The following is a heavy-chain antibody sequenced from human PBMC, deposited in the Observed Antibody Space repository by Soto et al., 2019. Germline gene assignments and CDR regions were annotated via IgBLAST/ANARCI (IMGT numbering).Heavy chain of an antibody. CDR3: ARGVAVAGNIFDY. CDR1: GGSISSGGYY. V-gene: IGHV4-31*03. D-gene: IGHD6-19*01. J-gene: IGHJ4*02. CDR2: IYYSGST. Sequence: QVQLQESGPGLVKPSQTLSLTCTVSGGSISSGGYYWSWIRQHPGKGLEWIGYIYYSGSTYYNPSLKSRVTISVDTSKNQFSMKLSSVTAADTAVYYCARGVAVAGNIFDYWGQGTLVTVSS.